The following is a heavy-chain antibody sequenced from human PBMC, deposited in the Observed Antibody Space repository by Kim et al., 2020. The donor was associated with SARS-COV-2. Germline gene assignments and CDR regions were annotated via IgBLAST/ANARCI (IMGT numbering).Heavy chain of an antibody. CDR3: ARGLRFPELYFHKYYYYGMDV. Sequence: SETLSLTCAVYGGSFSGYHWSWIRQPPGKGLEWIGEINHSGSTNYNPSLKSRVTISVDTSKNQFSLKLSSVTAADTAVYYCARGLRFPELYFHKYYYYGMDVWGQGTTVTVSS. CDR2: INHSGST. V-gene: IGHV4-34*01. D-gene: IGHD2-8*01. J-gene: IGHJ6*02. CDR1: GGSFSGYH.